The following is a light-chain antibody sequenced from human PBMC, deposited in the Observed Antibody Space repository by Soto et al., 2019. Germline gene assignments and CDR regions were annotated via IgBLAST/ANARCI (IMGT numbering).Light chain of an antibody. CDR2: STN. Sequence: QTVVTQAPSFSVSPGGTVTLTCGLSSGSVSANYYPNWYQQTPGQAPRTLIYSTNTRSSGVPDRFSGSILGNKAALTITGAQADDESDYYCVLYMGSGISVFGGGTQLTVL. CDR3: VLYMGSGISV. CDR1: SGSVSANYY. V-gene: IGLV8-61*01. J-gene: IGLJ2*01.